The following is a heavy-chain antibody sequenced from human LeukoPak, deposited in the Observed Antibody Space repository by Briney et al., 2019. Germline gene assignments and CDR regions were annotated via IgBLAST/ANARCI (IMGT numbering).Heavy chain of an antibody. CDR1: GGSISNYY. Sequence: SETLSLTCTVSGGSISNYYWSWIRQPAGKGLEWIGRISASGNTNYNPSLKSRVTMSVDTSMNLFALKLSSVTAADTAVYYCAREVWGYGMDVWGQGTTVTVSS. D-gene: IGHD3-16*01. CDR3: AREVWGYGMDV. J-gene: IGHJ6*02. V-gene: IGHV4-4*07. CDR2: ISASGNT.